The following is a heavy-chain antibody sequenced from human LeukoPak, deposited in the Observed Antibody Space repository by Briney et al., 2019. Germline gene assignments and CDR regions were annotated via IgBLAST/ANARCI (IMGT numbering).Heavy chain of an antibody. CDR2: INSEGTST. V-gene: IGHV3-74*01. Sequence: PGGSLRLSCAASGFTFSYYWMHWVRQAPGKGLVWVSRINSEGTSTSFADSVKGRFTVSRDNAKNTLYLQMNSLRAEDTAVYYCAKVSQEWEQPPIDYWGQGTLVTVSS. J-gene: IGHJ4*02. D-gene: IGHD1-26*01. CDR1: GFTFSYYW. CDR3: AKVSQEWEQPPIDY.